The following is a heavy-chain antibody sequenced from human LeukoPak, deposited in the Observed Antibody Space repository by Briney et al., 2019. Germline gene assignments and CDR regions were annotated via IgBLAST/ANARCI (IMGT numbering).Heavy chain of an antibody. Sequence: PGGSLRLSCAASGFSVRDHYMNWIRQAPGKGLEWLSYIDHTSAFISYADSVQGRFSISRDNAENSLYLQMSNLRAEDTAIYYCARDSPNRSCDTEHCYHDAFDVWGQGTVVTVSS. CDR1: GFSVRDHY. J-gene: IGHJ3*01. D-gene: IGHD2-15*01. V-gene: IGHV3-11*01. CDR2: IDHTSAFI. CDR3: ARDSPNRSCDTEHCYHDAFDV.